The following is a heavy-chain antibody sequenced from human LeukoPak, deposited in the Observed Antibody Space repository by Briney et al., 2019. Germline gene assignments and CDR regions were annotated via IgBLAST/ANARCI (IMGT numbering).Heavy chain of an antibody. V-gene: IGHV3-30*18. Sequence: GRSLRLSCAASGFTFSSYGMHWVRQAPGKGLEWVAVISYDGSNNYYADSVKGRFTISRYNSKNTLYLQMNSLRAEDTAVYYCAKDFRVRYFDWLFKAGYYYYYGMDVWGQGTTVTVSS. CDR1: GFTFSSYG. CDR3: AKDFRVRYFDWLFKAGYYYYYGMDV. CDR2: ISYDGSNN. J-gene: IGHJ6*02. D-gene: IGHD3-9*01.